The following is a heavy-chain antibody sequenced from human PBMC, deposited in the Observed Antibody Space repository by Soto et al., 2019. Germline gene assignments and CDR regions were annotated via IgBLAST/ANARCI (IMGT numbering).Heavy chain of an antibody. CDR1: GFPFSNYG. J-gene: IGHJ6*02. Sequence: QVQLVESGGGVVQPGRSQRLSCAASGFPFSNYGMHWVRLAPGKGLEWVAVTSYDGKSSYYADSVKGRFTISRDNSKTTLYLQMNSLRAEDTALYYCARERGPDGYSYYYAMDVWGQGTTVTVSS. V-gene: IGHV3-30*03. D-gene: IGHD6-25*01. CDR3: ARERGPDGYSYYYAMDV. CDR2: TSYDGKSS.